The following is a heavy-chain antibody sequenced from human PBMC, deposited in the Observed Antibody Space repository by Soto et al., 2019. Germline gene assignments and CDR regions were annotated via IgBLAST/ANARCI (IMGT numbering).Heavy chain of an antibody. Sequence: VASVKVSCKASGYTFTSYAMHWVRQAPGQRLEWMGWINAGNGNTKYSRKFQGRVTITRDTSASTAYMELSSLRSEDTAVYYCARSQYYDFWSGYYIFGDYYYGMDVWGQGTTVTVSS. V-gene: IGHV1-3*01. CDR1: GYTFTSYA. J-gene: IGHJ6*02. D-gene: IGHD3-3*01. CDR3: ARSQYYDFWSGYYIFGDYYYGMDV. CDR2: INAGNGNT.